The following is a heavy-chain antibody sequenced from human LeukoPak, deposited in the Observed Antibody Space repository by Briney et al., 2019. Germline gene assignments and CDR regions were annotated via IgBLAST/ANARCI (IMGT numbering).Heavy chain of an antibody. Sequence: ASVKVSCKASGGTFSSYAISWVRQAPGQGLEWMGGIIPIFGTANYAQKFQGRVTITADESTGTAYMELSSLRSEDTAVYYCARGGYCSSTSCFSWFDPWGQGTLVTVSS. V-gene: IGHV1-69*13. J-gene: IGHJ5*02. CDR1: GGTFSSYA. CDR3: ARGGYCSSTSCFSWFDP. CDR2: IIPIFGTA. D-gene: IGHD2-2*01.